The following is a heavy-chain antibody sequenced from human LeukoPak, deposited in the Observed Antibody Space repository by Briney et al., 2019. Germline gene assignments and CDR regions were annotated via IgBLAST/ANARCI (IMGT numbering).Heavy chain of an antibody. CDR2: INHSGST. Sequence: SETLSLTCAVYGGSFSGYYWSWIRQPPGKGLGWIGEINHSGSTNYNPSLKSRVTISVDTSKNQFSLKLSSVTAADTAVYYCARLRFLEWLLRYYYYMDVWGKGTTVTVSS. J-gene: IGHJ6*03. CDR1: GGSFSGYY. V-gene: IGHV4-34*01. CDR3: ARLRFLEWLLRYYYYMDV. D-gene: IGHD3-3*01.